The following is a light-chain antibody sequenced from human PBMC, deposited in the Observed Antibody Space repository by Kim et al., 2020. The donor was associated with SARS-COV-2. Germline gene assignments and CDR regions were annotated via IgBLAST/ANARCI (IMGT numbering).Light chain of an antibody. J-gene: IGKJ1*01. CDR3: QQYSNWPRT. CDR1: QSVSSN. CDR2: DAS. Sequence: VSPGERATRSCRASQSVSSNLAWYQQKPGQAPRLLIYDASTRATGFPARFSGSGSGTEFTLTISSLQSEDFAVYYCQQYSNWPRTFGQGTKVDIK. V-gene: IGKV3-15*01.